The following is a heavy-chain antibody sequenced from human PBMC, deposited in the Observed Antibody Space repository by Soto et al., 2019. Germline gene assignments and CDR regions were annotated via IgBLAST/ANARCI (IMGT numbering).Heavy chain of an antibody. V-gene: IGHV4-39*01. Sequence: SETLSLTCTVSGGSISSSSYYWGWIRQPPGKGLEWFGSIYYSGSTYYNPSLKSRVTISVDTSKNQFSLKLSSVTAADTAVYYCARHRRVLLWFGELLSTYYYYYGMDVWGQGTTVS. J-gene: IGHJ6*02. CDR3: ARHRRVLLWFGELLSTYYYYYGMDV. CDR2: IYYSGST. D-gene: IGHD3-10*01. CDR1: GGSISSSSYY.